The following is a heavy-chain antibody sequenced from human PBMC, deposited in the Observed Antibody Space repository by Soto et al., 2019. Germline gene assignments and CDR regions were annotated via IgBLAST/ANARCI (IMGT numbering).Heavy chain of an antibody. CDR1: GGSISGADYY. D-gene: IGHD3-22*01. Sequence: QVQLQESGPGLVKPSQTLSLTCTVSGGSISGADYYWSWIRQPPGKGLEWIGYIYYSGSTYYNPSLMSRLTISLDTSKNQFSLNLSSVTAADTAVYYCARDRYFDSSGYYPWGQGTLVTVSS. V-gene: IGHV4-30-4*01. J-gene: IGHJ5*02. CDR3: ARDRYFDSSGYYP. CDR2: IYYSGST.